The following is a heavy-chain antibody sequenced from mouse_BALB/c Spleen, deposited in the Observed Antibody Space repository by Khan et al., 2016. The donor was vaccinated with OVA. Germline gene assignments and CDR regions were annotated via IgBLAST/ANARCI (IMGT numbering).Heavy chain of an antibody. CDR3: ACVNGNSLFWCFDD. D-gene: IGHD1-1*01. CDR2: IWRDNVN. Sequence: QVTLKESGPGILQPSQTLSLTCSFSGFSLSTSGMGVGWISQPSGKGLEWLTHIWRDNVNRYNPALESRMTIAKATSSIQVFLKIARADSADSATDDYACVNGNSLFWCFDDWGAGTSVTVSS. J-gene: IGHJ1*01. CDR1: GFSLSTSGMG. V-gene: IGHV8-8*01.